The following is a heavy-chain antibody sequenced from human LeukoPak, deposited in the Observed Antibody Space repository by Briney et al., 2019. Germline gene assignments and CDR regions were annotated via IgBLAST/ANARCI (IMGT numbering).Heavy chain of an antibody. CDR2: ISAYNGNT. Sequence: ASVKVSCKASGYTFTSYGISWVRQAPGQGLEWMGWISAYNGNTNYARKLQGRVTMTTDTSTSTAYMELRSLRSDDTAVYYCARSIHGDYVFDYWGQGTLVTVSS. D-gene: IGHD4-17*01. CDR1: GYTFTSYG. V-gene: IGHV1-18*01. CDR3: ARSIHGDYVFDY. J-gene: IGHJ4*02.